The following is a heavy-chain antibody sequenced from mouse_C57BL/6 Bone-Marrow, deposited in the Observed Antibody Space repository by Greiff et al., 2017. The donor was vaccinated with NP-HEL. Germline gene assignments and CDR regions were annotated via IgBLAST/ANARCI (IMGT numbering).Heavy chain of an antibody. CDR2: IWTGGGT. V-gene: IGHV2-9-1*01. D-gene: IGHD3-2*02. J-gene: IGHJ3*01. CDR1: GFSLTSYA. Sequence: QVQLQQSGPGLVAPSQSLSITCTVSGFSLTSYAISWVRQPPGKGLEWLGVIWTGGGTNYNSALKSRLSISKDNSKSQVFLKMNSLQTDDTARYYCALQTAQASGFAYWGQGTLVTVSA. CDR3: ALQTAQASGFAY.